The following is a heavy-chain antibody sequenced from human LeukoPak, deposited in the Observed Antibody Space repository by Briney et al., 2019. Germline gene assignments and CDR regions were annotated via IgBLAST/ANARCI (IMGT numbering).Heavy chain of an antibody. J-gene: IGHJ4*02. CDR1: GGTFSSYA. V-gene: IGHV1-69*04. CDR3: AAYCGGDCYSYDY. D-gene: IGHD2-21*02. Sequence: PVKVSCKASGGTFSSYAISWVRQAPGQGLEWMGRIIPILGIANYAQKFQGRVTITADKSTSTAYMELSSLRSEDTAVYYCAAYCGGDCYSYDYWGQGTLVTVSS. CDR2: IIPILGIA.